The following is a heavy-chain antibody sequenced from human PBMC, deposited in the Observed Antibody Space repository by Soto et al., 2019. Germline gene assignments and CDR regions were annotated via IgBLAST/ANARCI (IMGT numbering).Heavy chain of an antibody. CDR2: IKSKTDGGTT. Sequence: EVQLVESGGGLVKPGGSLRLSCAASGFTFSNAWMSWVRQAPGKGLEWVGRIKSKTDGGTTDYAAPVKGRFTISRDDSKNALYLQMNSLKTEDTAVYYCTTENVNYYGSGSYLAVDAFDIWGQGTMVTVSS. D-gene: IGHD3-10*01. J-gene: IGHJ3*02. CDR3: TTENVNYYGSGSYLAVDAFDI. CDR1: GFTFSNAW. V-gene: IGHV3-15*01.